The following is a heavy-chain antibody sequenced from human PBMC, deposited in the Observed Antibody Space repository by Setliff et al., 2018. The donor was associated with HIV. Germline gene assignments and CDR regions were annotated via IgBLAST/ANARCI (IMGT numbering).Heavy chain of an antibody. V-gene: IGHV4-34*01. CDR2: INLGGST. Sequence: SETLSLTCTVYGGSFSGYYWSWIRQPPGKGLEWIGEINLGGSTNYNPSLKSRVTISVDTSKNQFSLKLSSVTAADTAVYYCARGMQYQLLRNWYFDLWGRGTLVTVSS. J-gene: IGHJ2*01. CDR3: ARGMQYQLLRNWYFDL. CDR1: GGSFSGYY. D-gene: IGHD2-2*01.